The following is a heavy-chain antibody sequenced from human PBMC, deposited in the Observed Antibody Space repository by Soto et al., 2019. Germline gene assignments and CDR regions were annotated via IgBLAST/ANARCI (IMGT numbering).Heavy chain of an antibody. CDR1: GFTFSTYG. V-gene: IGHV3-23*01. CDR3: AKDPRSVVERSVYGMDV. Sequence: EVQVLESGGGLVQSGGSLRLSCAASGFTFSTYGMSWVRQAPGEGLEWVSAVSGSGGRTYYADSVKGRFTISRDNSKNTLYLQMNSLRAEDTAVYYWAKDPRSVVERSVYGMDVWGQGTTVTVSS. CDR2: VSGSGGRT. D-gene: IGHD2-21*01. J-gene: IGHJ6*02.